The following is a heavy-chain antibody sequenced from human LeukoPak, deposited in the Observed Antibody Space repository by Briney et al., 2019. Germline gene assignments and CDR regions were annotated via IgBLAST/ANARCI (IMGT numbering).Heavy chain of an antibody. V-gene: IGHV4-31*03. CDR1: GGSISSGGYY. Sequence: SETLSLTCTVSGGSISSGGYYWSWIRQHPGKGLEWIGYIYYSGCTYYNPSLKSRVTISVDTSKNQLSLKLSSVTAADTAVYYCARAETGDYYFDYWGQGTLVTVSS. J-gene: IGHJ4*02. D-gene: IGHD7-27*01. CDR2: IYYSGCT. CDR3: ARAETGDYYFDY.